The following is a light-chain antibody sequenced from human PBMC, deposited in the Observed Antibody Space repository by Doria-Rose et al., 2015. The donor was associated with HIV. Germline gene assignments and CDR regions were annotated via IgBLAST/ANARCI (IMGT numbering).Light chain of an antibody. J-gene: IGKJ5*01. V-gene: IGKV3-20*01. CDR3: QQYGTSRGT. Sequence: TQSPGTLSLSPGERATLSCRASQRVKSSYLAWYQQKPGLAPRLLIYDAPTRATGIPDRFSGSGSGTDFTLTISRLEPEDVAVYYCQQYGTSRGTFGQGTRLEIK. CDR2: DAP. CDR1: QRVKSSY.